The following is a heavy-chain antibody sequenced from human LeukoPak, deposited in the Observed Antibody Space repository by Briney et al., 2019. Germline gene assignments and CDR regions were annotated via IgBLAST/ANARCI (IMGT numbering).Heavy chain of an antibody. V-gene: IGHV3-30-3*01. J-gene: IGHJ4*02. Sequence: GSLRLSCAASGFTFSSYAMHWVRQAPGKGLEWVAVISYDGSNKYYADSVKGRFTISRDNSKNTLYLQMNSLRAEDTAVYYCAKAPRYYDILTGYLDYWGQGTLVTVSS. CDR1: GFTFSSYA. CDR3: AKAPRYYDILTGYLDY. D-gene: IGHD3-9*01. CDR2: ISYDGSNK.